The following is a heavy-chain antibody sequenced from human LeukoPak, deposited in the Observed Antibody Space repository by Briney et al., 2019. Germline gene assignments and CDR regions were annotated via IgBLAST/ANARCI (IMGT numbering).Heavy chain of an antibody. CDR1: GFTFSSYS. CDR3: ARDPTLRYFDGVGL. Sequence: PGGSLRLSCAASGFTFSSYSMNWVRQAPGKGLEWVSSISSSSSYIYYADSVKGRFTISRDNAKNSLYLQMNSLRAEDTAVYYCARDPTLRYFDGVGLWGQGTLVTVSS. D-gene: IGHD3-9*01. V-gene: IGHV3-21*01. J-gene: IGHJ4*02. CDR2: ISSSSSYI.